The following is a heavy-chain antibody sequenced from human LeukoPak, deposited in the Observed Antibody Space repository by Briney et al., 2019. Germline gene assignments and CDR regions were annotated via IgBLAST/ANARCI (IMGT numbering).Heavy chain of an antibody. CDR3: ARRYGAYAYDY. Sequence: SETLSLTCTVSGGSISSYYWSWIRQPPGKGLEWIGEINHSGSTNYNPSLKSRVTISVDTSKNQFSLKLSSVTAADTAVYYCARRYGAYAYDYWGQGTLVTVSS. D-gene: IGHD4-17*01. CDR1: GGSISSYY. V-gene: IGHV4-34*01. CDR2: INHSGST. J-gene: IGHJ4*02.